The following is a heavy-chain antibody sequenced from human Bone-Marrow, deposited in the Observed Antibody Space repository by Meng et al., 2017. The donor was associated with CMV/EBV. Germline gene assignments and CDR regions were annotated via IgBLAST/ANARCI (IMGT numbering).Heavy chain of an antibody. J-gene: IGHJ3*02. CDR2: IYSGGST. Sequence: GGSLRLSCAVYGGSFSGHFWSWIRQPPGKGLEWVSVIYSGGSTYYADSVKGRFTISRDNSKNTLYLQMNSLRAEDTAVYYCARDQTDLLAAAGHDAFDIWGQGTMVTVSS. CDR3: ARDQTDLLAAAGHDAFDI. CDR1: GGSFSGHF. D-gene: IGHD6-13*01. V-gene: IGHV3-53*05.